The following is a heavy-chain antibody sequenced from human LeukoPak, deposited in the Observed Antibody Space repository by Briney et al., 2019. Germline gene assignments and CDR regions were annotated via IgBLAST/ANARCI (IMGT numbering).Heavy chain of an antibody. D-gene: IGHD3-10*01. V-gene: IGHV1-69*13. CDR1: GGTFSSYA. CDR2: VIPIFGTA. CDR3: ARDYYGSGSYYKPFDY. Sequence: SVPVSCKASGGTFSSYAISWVRQAPGQGLEWMGGVIPIFGTANYAQKFQGRVTITADESTSTAYMELSSLRSEDTAVYYCARDYYGSGSYYKPFDYWGQGTLVTVSS. J-gene: IGHJ4*02.